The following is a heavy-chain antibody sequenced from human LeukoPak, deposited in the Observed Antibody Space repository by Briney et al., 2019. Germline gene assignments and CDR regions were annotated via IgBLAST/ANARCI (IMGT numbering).Heavy chain of an antibody. D-gene: IGHD2-2*01. V-gene: IGHV4-38-2*02. CDR2: IYHSGST. CDR1: GYSISSGYY. CDR3: ARVPHQDIVVVPAAIAEFDY. J-gene: IGHJ4*02. Sequence: SETLSLTCTVSGYSISSGYYWGWIRQPPGKGLEWIGSIYHSGSTYYNPSLKSRVTISVDTSKNQSSLKLSSVTAADTAVYYCARVPHQDIVVVPAAIAEFDYWGQGTLVTVSS.